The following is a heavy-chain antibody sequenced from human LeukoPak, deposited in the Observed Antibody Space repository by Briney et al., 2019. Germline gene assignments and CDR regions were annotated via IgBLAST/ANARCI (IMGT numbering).Heavy chain of an antibody. J-gene: IGHJ4*02. CDR1: GYTFTNYA. Sequence: ASVKVSCKTSGYTFTNYAIHWVRQAPGHRLEWMGWIKAGDGNTKFSQKFQDRVTISRDTSASTAYMELSSLRSEDTAVYYCARSEILCTNGRCYSADYWGQGTLVTVSS. CDR3: ARSEILCTNGRCYSADY. CDR2: IKAGDGNT. V-gene: IGHV1-3*01. D-gene: IGHD2-15*01.